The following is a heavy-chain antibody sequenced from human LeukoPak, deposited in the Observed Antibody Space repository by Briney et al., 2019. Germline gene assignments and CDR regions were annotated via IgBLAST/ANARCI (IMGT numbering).Heavy chain of an antibody. CDR3: ARRYSSSWYVGFFDP. CDR2: IYYSGST. Sequence: SETLSLTCTVSGASIRNYYWSWIRQSPGRGLEWIGYIYYSGSTNYNPSLESRVAMSVDTSKNQFSLRLSSVTAADTAIYYCARRYSSSWYVGFFDPWGQGTLVTVSS. D-gene: IGHD6-13*01. CDR1: GASIRNYY. J-gene: IGHJ5*02. V-gene: IGHV4-59*08.